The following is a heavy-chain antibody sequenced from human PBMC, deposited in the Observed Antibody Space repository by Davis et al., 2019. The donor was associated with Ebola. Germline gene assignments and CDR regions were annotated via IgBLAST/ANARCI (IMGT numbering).Heavy chain of an antibody. J-gene: IGHJ5*02. Sequence: ASVKVSCKASGYTFTGYYIHWVRQAPGQGLEWMGWINPNNGASNYAQKFQGRVTMTRDTSISTAYMELSSLRSEDTAVYYCARGVYSSSGFDPWGQGTLVTVSS. CDR1: GYTFTGYY. CDR2: INPNNGAS. V-gene: IGHV1-2*02. CDR3: ARGVYSSSGFDP. D-gene: IGHD6-6*01.